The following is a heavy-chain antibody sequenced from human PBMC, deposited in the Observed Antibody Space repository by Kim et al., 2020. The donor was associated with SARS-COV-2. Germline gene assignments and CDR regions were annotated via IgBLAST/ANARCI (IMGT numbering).Heavy chain of an antibody. CDR2: ISGSGGST. CDR3: AKDRAVGANGAHDAFDI. J-gene: IGHJ3*02. V-gene: IGHV3-23*01. Sequence: GGSLRLSCAASGFTFSSYAMSWVRQAPGKGLEWVSAISGSGGSTYYADSVKGRFTISRDNSKNTLYLQMNSLRAEDTAVYYCAKDRAVGANGAHDAFDIWGQGTMVTVSS. CDR1: GFTFSSYA. D-gene: IGHD1-26*01.